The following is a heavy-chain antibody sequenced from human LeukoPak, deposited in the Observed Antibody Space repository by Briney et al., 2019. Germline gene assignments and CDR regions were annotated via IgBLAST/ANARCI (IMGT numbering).Heavy chain of an antibody. J-gene: IGHJ5*02. Sequence: TLSLTCAVSGGSISSGGYCWSWLRQPPGKGLEWIVYIYHSGSTYSDPSLKTLVTISVYTSKNHFSLKLSSVTAADTAVYYCARGGLYYYGSGSYTPFDPWGQGTLVTVSS. CDR2: IYHSGST. V-gene: IGHV4-30-2*01. CDR3: ARGGLYYYGSGSYTPFDP. CDR1: GGSISSGGYC. D-gene: IGHD3-10*01.